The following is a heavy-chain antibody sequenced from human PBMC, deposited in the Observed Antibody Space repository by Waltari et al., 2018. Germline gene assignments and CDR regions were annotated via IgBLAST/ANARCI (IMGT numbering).Heavy chain of an antibody. CDR1: GGSISSYY. CDR3: ARVSEVGYSGYEYYFDY. D-gene: IGHD5-12*01. V-gene: IGHV4-59*01. CDR2: IYYRGGT. J-gene: IGHJ4*02. Sequence: QVQLQESGPGLVKPSETLSLTCTVSGGSISSYYWSWIRQPPGKGLEWIGYIYYRGGTNYNPAPKSRVTIAVDTSKNQCSLKLSAVTAADTAVYYCARVSEVGYSGYEYYFDYWGQGTLVTVSS.